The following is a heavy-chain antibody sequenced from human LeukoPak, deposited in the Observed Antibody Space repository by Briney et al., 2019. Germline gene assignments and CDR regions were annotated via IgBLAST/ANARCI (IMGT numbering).Heavy chain of an antibody. V-gene: IGHV3-30*18. CDR1: GFAFSNYW. J-gene: IGHJ4*02. D-gene: IGHD3-10*01. CDR3: AKEWFGELLYDY. CDR2: ISYDGSNK. Sequence: GGSLRRSCAASGFAFSNYWMHWVRQAPGKGLEWVAVISYDGSNKYYADSVKGRFTISRDNSKNTLYLQMNSLRAEDTAVYYCAKEWFGELLYDYWGQGTLVTVSS.